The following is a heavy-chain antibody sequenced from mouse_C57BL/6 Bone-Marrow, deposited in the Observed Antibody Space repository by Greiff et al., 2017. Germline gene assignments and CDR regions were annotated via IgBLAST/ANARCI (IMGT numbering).Heavy chain of an antibody. J-gene: IGHJ4*01. CDR3: TRSPLGSRYYAMDY. CDR1: GYTFTDYE. V-gene: IGHV1-15*01. Sequence: QVQLKQSGAELVRPGASVTLSCKASGYTFTDYEMHWVKQTPVHGLEWIGAIDPETGGTAYNQKFKGKAILTADKSSSTAYMELRSLTSEDSAVYYCTRSPLGSRYYAMDYWGQGTSVTVSS. CDR2: IDPETGGT. D-gene: IGHD1-1*01.